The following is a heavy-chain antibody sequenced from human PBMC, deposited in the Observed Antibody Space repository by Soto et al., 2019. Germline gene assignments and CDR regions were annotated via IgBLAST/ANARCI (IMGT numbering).Heavy chain of an antibody. V-gene: IGHV1-8*01. J-gene: IGHJ6*03. D-gene: IGHD3-9*01. Sequence: QVQLVQSGAEVKKPGASVKVSCKASGYTFTSYDINWVRQATGQGLEWMGWMNPNSGNTGYAQKLQGRVTMTRNTSISTAYMELSSLRSEDTDVYYCARGGYFDWLLSYYYYYMDVWGKGTTVTVSS. CDR1: GYTFTSYD. CDR2: MNPNSGNT. CDR3: ARGGYFDWLLSYYYYYMDV.